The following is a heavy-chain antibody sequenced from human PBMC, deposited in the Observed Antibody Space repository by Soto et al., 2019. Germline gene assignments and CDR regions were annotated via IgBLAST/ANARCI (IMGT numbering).Heavy chain of an antibody. Sequence: PSETLSLTCAVSGGSISSGGYSWSWIRQPPGKGLEWIGYIYHSGSTYYNPSLKSRVTISVDRSKNQFSLKLSSVAAADTAVYYCARSVDYYDSSGYSNWFDPWGQGTLVTVSS. CDR3: ARSVDYYDSSGYSNWFDP. J-gene: IGHJ5*02. V-gene: IGHV4-30-2*01. CDR2: IYHSGST. CDR1: GGSISSGGYS. D-gene: IGHD3-22*01.